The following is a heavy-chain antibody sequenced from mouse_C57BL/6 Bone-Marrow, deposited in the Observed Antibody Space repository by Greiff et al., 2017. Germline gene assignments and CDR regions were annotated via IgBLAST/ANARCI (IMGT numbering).Heavy chain of an antibody. V-gene: IGHV1-54*01. CDR2: INPGSGGT. J-gene: IGHJ1*03. D-gene: IGHD1-1*01. CDR1: GYAFTNYL. CDR3: ARSSYWYFDV. Sequence: QVQLKESGAELVRPGTSVKVSCKASGYAFTNYLIEWVKQRPRQGLEWIGVINPGSGGTNYNEKFKGKATLTADKSSSTAYMQLSSLTSEDSAVYFCARSSYWYFDVWGTGTTVTVSS.